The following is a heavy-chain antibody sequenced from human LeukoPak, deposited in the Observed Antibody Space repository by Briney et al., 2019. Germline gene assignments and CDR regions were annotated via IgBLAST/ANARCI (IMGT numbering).Heavy chain of an antibody. Sequence: SVKVSCKASGGTFSSYAISWVRQAPGQGLEWMGGIIPIFGTANYAQKFQGRVTITADKSTSAAYMELSSMTSKDTAMYYCARDLWRQKRENYYYYYYHMDVWGKGPTFTVSS. CDR1: GGTFSSYA. CDR2: IIPIFGTA. D-gene: IGHD3-16*01. V-gene: IGHV1-69*06. J-gene: IGHJ6*03. CDR3: ARDLWRQKRENYYYYYYHMDV.